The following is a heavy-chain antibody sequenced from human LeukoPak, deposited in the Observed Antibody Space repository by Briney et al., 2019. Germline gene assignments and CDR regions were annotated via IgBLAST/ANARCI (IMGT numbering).Heavy chain of an antibody. CDR1: GAARSTSVMY. D-gene: IGHD2-21*02. V-gene: IGHV2-70*11. CDR3: ARSGGDCYLYYFDY. Sequence: ESGPALVKPTQTLTLTGAFSGAARSTSVMYVSWIRQRPGQALERLARIDWDDDKYYSTSLKTRLTISKDTSKNQVVLTITNMDPVDTATYYCARSGGDCYLYYFDYWGQGIPVTVSS. J-gene: IGHJ4*02. CDR2: IDWDDDK.